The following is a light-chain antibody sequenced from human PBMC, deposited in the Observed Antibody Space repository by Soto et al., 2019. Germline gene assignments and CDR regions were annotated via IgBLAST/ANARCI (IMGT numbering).Light chain of an antibody. Sequence: IQLTQSTSSLSASVGDRVTITCRASQGISSYLAWYQQKPGKDPKLLIYDASTLQSGVPSRFSGSGSGTDFPLTIRSLQPEDFATYSCQQLNSYPITFGQGPRLEIK. CDR3: QQLNSYPIT. V-gene: IGKV1-9*01. CDR2: DAS. J-gene: IGKJ5*01. CDR1: QGISSY.